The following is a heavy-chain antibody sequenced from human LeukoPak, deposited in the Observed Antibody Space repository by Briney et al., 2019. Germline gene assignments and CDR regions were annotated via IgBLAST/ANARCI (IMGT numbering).Heavy chain of an antibody. D-gene: IGHD6-25*01. CDR3: AREGGFYRPLDY. V-gene: IGHV4-4*02. J-gene: IGHJ4*02. CDR2: VHLDGRT. CDR1: GGSVTSTNW. Sequence: SETLSLTCVVSGGSVTSTNWWTWFRQPPGKGLEWIGEVHLDGRTNYNPSLKSRLVMSADLPEDHNSLKLTSVTAADTAVYYCAREGGFYRPLDYSGQGTLVTVSS.